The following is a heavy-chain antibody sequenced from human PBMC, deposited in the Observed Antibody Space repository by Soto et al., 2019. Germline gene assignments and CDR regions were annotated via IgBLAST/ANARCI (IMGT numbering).Heavy chain of an antibody. CDR3: ARGVVFARTHYMDV. CDR2: IIPIFGTA. J-gene: IGHJ6*02. V-gene: IGHV1-69*06. D-gene: IGHD2-2*01. Sequence: GASVKVSCKASGGTFSSYAISWVRQAPGQGLEWMGGIIPIFGTANYAQKFQGRVTITADKSTSTAYMELSSLRSEDTAVYYCARGVVFARTHYMDVWGQGXTVTVSS. CDR1: GGTFSSYA.